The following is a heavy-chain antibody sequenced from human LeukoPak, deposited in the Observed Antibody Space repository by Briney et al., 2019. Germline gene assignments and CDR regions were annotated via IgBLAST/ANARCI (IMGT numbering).Heavy chain of an antibody. CDR1: GFTFSNAW. CDR2: IKSKTDGGTT. D-gene: IGHD3-9*01. J-gene: IGHJ4*02. Sequence: GGSLRPSCAASGFTFSNAWMSWVRQAPGKGLQWVGRIKSKTDGGTTDYAAPVKGRFAISRDDSKNTLYLQMNSLKTEDTAVYYCTTEALQPLVLRRGYWGQGTLVTVSS. CDR3: TTEALQPLVLRRGY. V-gene: IGHV3-15*01.